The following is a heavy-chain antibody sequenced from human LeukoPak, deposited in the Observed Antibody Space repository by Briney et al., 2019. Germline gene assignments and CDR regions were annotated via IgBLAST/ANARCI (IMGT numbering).Heavy chain of an antibody. V-gene: IGHV3-21*01. J-gene: IGHJ4*02. CDR2: ITTSSSYI. D-gene: IGHD2-2*01. Sequence: GGSLRLSCAASGFTVSTNYMSWVRQAPGKGLEWVSFITTSSSYINYADSVKGRFTISRDNAKNSLYLQMNSLRAEDTGVYYCARRGYCSSTSCYPPDYWGQGTLVTVSS. CDR1: GFTVSTNY. CDR3: ARRGYCSSTSCYPPDY.